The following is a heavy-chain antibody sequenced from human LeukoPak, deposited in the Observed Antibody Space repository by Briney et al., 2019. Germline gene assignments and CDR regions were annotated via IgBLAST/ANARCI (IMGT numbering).Heavy chain of an antibody. CDR2: IKPDGSAQ. CDR1: GFTFSNSW. Sequence: GGSLRLSCAASGFTFSNSWMSWVRQAPGKGLEWVATIKPDGSAQYYVDSVKGRFTISRDNAKNSLYLQMNSLRAEDTAVYYCARAPFWSGYWGAFDIWGQGTMVIVSS. J-gene: IGHJ3*02. V-gene: IGHV3-7*01. CDR3: ARAPFWSGYWGAFDI. D-gene: IGHD3-3*01.